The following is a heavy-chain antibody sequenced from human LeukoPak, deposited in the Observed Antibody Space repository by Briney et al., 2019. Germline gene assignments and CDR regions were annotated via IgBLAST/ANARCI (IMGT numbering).Heavy chain of an antibody. CDR3: ARGRIVVVPPAGVGDWFDP. V-gene: IGHV4-31*03. CDR2: ISYIGNS. D-gene: IGHD2-2*01. J-gene: IGHJ5*02. Sequence: PSETLSLTCTVSGGSLTSDGYYWSWLRQHPGTGLEWLGYISYIGNSYYNPSLKSRVTVSSDTSKNQFSLRLNSVTAADTAVYYCARGRIVVVPPAGVGDWFDPWGQGTLVTVSS. CDR1: GGSLTSDGYY.